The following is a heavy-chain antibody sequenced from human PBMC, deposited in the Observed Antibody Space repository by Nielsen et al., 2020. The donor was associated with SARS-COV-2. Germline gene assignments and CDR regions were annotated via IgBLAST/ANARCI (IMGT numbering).Heavy chain of an antibody. CDR3: ARDSYSSSWYRPRYYYYMDV. CDR2: ISYDGSNK. D-gene: IGHD6-13*01. CDR1: GFTFSSYA. J-gene: IGHJ6*03. V-gene: IGHV3-30-3*01. Sequence: GESLKISCAASGFTFSSYAMHWVRQAPGKRLEWVAVISYDGSNKYYADSVKGRFTISRDNAKNSLYLQMNSLRAEDTAVYYCARDSYSSSWYRPRYYYYMDVWGKGTTVTVSS.